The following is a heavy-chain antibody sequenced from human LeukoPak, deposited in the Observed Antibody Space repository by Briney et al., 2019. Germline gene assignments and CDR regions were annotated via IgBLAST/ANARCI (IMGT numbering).Heavy chain of an antibody. D-gene: IGHD6-6*01. V-gene: IGHV3-48*01. CDR3: AREYSSPSGRAFDI. Sequence: TGGSLRLSCAASGFSLNTYSMNWVRQAPGKGLEWISYITSSRSTIYYADSVKGRFTISRDNAESSLYLQMNSLRADDTAVYYCAREYSSPSGRAFDIWGQGTMVTVSS. J-gene: IGHJ3*02. CDR1: GFSLNTYS. CDR2: ITSSRSTI.